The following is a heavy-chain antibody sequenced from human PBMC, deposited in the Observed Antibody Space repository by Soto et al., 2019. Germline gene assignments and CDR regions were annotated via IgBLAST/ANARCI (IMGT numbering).Heavy chain of an antibody. CDR1: GFTFSSYG. CDR2: ISYDGANK. V-gene: IGHV3-30*18. CDR3: AKDSVYGTWSYYPKSYYSYYGLDV. Sequence: GGSLRLSCAASGFTFSSYGMHWVRQAPGKGLEWVAVISYDGANKYYADSVKGRFTISRDNSKNTLYLQMNSLRVEDTAVYYCAKDSVYGTWSYYPKSYYSYYGLDVWGQGTTVTVSS. J-gene: IGHJ6*02. D-gene: IGHD3-10*01.